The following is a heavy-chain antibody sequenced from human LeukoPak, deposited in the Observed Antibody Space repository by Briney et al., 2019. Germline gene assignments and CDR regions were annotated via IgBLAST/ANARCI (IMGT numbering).Heavy chain of an antibody. J-gene: IGHJ4*02. V-gene: IGHV3-23*01. Sequence: PGGSLRLSCAASGFTFSSYAMSWVRQARGKGLEWVSAISGSGDSTYYADSVKGRFTISRDNSKNTLYLQMNSLRAEDTAVYYCAKDSRSCSSTSCPPKPVDYWGQGTLVTVSS. CDR2: ISGSGDST. CDR1: GFTFSSYA. D-gene: IGHD2-2*01. CDR3: AKDSRSCSSTSCPPKPVDY.